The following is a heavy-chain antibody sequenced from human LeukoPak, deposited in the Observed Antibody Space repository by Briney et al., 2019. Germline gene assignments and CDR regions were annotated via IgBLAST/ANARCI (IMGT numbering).Heavy chain of an antibody. Sequence: PGRSLRLSCAASGFTFSSYGMHWVRQAPGKGLEWVAVISYDGSNKYYADSVKGRFTISRDSSKNTLYLQMNSLRAEDTAVYYCAKSAGTSSVRGYFDYWGQGTLVTVSS. CDR3: AKSAGTSSVRGYFDY. CDR1: GFTFSSYG. D-gene: IGHD2-2*01. CDR2: ISYDGSNK. J-gene: IGHJ4*02. V-gene: IGHV3-30*18.